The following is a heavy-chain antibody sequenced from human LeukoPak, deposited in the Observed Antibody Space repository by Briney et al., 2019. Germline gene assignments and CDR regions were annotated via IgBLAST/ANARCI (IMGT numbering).Heavy chain of an antibody. CDR2: TSSSSSYI. CDR1: GFTFNRYS. D-gene: IGHD3-9*01. Sequence: PGGSLRLSCAASGFTFNRYSMNWVRQAPGKGLEWVSSTSSSSSYIYYADSVKGRFTISRDNAKKSLYLQMNRLRAEDTAVYFCARADTSDILTGYSDYWGQGTLVTVSS. CDR3: ARADTSDILTGYSDY. V-gene: IGHV3-21*01. J-gene: IGHJ4*02.